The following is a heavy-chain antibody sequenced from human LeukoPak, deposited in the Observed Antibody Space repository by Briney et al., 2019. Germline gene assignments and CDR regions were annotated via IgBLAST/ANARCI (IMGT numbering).Heavy chain of an antibody. V-gene: IGHV4-4*07. J-gene: IGHJ6*03. Sequence: SETLSLTCTVSGDSITTYYWSWVRQPAGKGLEWIGRFYASGTTNYNPSLQSRVTMSADTSKNQVSLKLTSVTAADTAVYYCARDRGHLLGRPLYYYYMDVWGKGTTVTVSS. D-gene: IGHD3-10*01. CDR3: ARDRGHLLGRPLYYYYMDV. CDR2: FYASGTT. CDR1: GDSITTYY.